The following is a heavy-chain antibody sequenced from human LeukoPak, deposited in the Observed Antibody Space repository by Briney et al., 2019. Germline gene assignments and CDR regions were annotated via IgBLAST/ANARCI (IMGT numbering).Heavy chain of an antibody. J-gene: IGHJ4*02. V-gene: IGHV3-23*01. CDR1: GFTFSSYA. Sequence: GSLRLSCAASGFTFSSYAMSWVRQAPGKGLQLVSAISGSGGSTYYADSVKGRFTISRDNAKNSLYLQMNSLRAEDTAVYYCARARAAAKPVDYWGQGTLVTVSS. CDR3: ARARAAAKPVDY. CDR2: ISGSGGST. D-gene: IGHD6-13*01.